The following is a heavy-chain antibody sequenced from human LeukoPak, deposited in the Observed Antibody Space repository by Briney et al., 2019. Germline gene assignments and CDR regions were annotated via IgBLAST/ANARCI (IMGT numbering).Heavy chain of an antibody. D-gene: IGHD3-22*01. V-gene: IGHV4-34*01. CDR2: ISHSGST. J-gene: IGHJ4*02. CDR3: VTYYYGSSAPKRNY. CDR1: GGSFSDYF. Sequence: TSETLSLTCAVYGGSFSDYFWSWIRQPPGKGLEWIGEISHSGSTTYNPSLRSRVTISGDTSKKQFSLKLSPVTAADTAVYYCVTYYYGSSAPKRNYWGQGILVTVSS.